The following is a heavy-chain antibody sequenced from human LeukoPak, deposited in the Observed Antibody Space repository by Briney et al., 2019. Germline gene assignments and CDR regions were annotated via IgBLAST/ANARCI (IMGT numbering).Heavy chain of an antibody. Sequence: SETLSLTWDVDGGYFTDNYWSWIRQAPEKGLEWIGEIYHSGATNYNPSLDSRVTLSVDSSKSQFSLKLTSVTAADTAVYYCACLHGSGSYHSLLHNTLDVWGTGTTVTVSS. J-gene: IGHJ6*04. D-gene: IGHD3-10*01. CDR1: GGYFTDNY. CDR3: ACLHGSGSYHSLLHNTLDV. V-gene: IGHV4-34*01. CDR2: IYHSGAT.